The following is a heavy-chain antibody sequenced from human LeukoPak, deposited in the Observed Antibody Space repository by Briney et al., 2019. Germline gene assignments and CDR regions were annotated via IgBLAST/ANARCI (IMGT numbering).Heavy chain of an antibody. CDR3: ARDMKGNLDY. CDR1: GFTFSNTW. CDR2: INQDGGTR. D-gene: IGHD3-16*01. J-gene: IGHJ4*02. V-gene: IGHV3-7*01. Sequence: HPGGSLRLSCAASGFTFSNTWMAWVRQAPGKGLDWVANINQDGGTRQYADSVRGRFTISRDNAKNSLYLEMNSLRAEDTGLYHCARDMKGNLDYWGQGTPVTVSS.